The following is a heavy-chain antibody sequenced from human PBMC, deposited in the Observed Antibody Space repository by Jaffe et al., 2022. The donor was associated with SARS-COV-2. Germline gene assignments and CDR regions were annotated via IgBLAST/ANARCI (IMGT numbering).Heavy chain of an antibody. V-gene: IGHV3-33*01. CDR1: GFTFSSYG. D-gene: IGHD3-3*01. Sequence: QVQLVESGGGVVQPGRSLRLSCAASGFTFSSYGMHWVRQAPGKGLEWVAVIWYDGSNKYYADSVKGRFTISRDNSKNTLYLQMNSLRAEDTAVYYCARDALRFLEWFDSNWFDPWGQGTLVTVSS. CDR3: ARDALRFLEWFDSNWFDP. CDR2: IWYDGSNK. J-gene: IGHJ5*02.